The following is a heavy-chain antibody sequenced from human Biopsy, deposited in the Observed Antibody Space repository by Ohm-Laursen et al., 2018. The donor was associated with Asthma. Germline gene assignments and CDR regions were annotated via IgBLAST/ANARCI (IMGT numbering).Heavy chain of an antibody. CDR2: IHYSGST. CDR1: GVSIRSYY. D-gene: IGHD1-26*01. Sequence: SDTLSLTCTASGVSIRSYYWTWIRQPPGKGLEWIGNIHYSGSTCSNPSLKSRVTISVDTSKKQISLRLTSVTAADTAVYYCARGSSSRLSQWELLVSGGKRAHSYYGMDVWGQGTTVTVSS. CDR3: ARGSSSRLSQWELLVSGGKRAHSYYGMDV. V-gene: IGHV4-59*12. J-gene: IGHJ6*02.